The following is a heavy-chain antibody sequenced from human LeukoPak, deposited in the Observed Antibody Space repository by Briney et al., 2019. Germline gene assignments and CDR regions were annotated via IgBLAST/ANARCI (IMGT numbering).Heavy chain of an antibody. J-gene: IGHJ6*03. CDR3: ARLSPLTGAYYYMDV. D-gene: IGHD7-27*01. Sequence: SETLSLTCAVSGGSISSSSYYWGWIRQPPGKGLEWTGSIYYSGSTYYNPSLKSRVTISVDTSKNQFSLKLSSVTAADTAVYYCARLSPLTGAYYYMDVWGKGTTVTVFS. CDR2: IYYSGST. CDR1: GGSISSSSYY. V-gene: IGHV4-39*07.